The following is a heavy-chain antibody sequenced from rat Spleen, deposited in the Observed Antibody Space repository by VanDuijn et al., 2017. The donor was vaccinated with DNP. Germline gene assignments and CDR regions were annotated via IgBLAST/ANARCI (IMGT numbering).Heavy chain of an antibody. CDR3: ARHYGGY. Sequence: ELQLVESGGGLVQPGRSLKLSCAASGFTFSNYGMAWVRQAPTKGLEWVATISYDGSSTYYRDSVKGRFTISRDNAKSTLYLQMDSLRSEDTATYYCARHYGGYWGQGIMVTVSS. D-gene: IGHD1-11*01. CDR1: GFTFSNYG. V-gene: IGHV5-29*01. J-gene: IGHJ2*01. CDR2: ISYDGSST.